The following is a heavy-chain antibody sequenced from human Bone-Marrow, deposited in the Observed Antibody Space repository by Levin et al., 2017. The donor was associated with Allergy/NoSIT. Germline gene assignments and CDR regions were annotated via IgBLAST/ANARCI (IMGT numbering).Heavy chain of an antibody. CDR3: ARDARSRTPNYYYDGMDV. D-gene: IGHD2-2*01. CDR1: GYTFTSYG. Sequence: PLASVKVSCKASGYTFTSYGISWVRQAPGQGLEWMGWISAYNGNTNYAQKLQGRVTMTTDTSTSTAYMELRSLRSDDTAVYYCARDARSRTPNYYYDGMDVWGQGTTVTVSS. CDR2: ISAYNGNT. J-gene: IGHJ6*02. V-gene: IGHV1-18*01.